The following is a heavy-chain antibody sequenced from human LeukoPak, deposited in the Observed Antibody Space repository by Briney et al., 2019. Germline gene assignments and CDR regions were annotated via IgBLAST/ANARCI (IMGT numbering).Heavy chain of an antibody. CDR2: IRYDGSNK. D-gene: IGHD2-2*01. V-gene: IGHV3-30*02. CDR1: GFTFSSYG. J-gene: IGHJ4*02. Sequence: GGSLRLSCAASGFTFSSYGMHWVRQAPGKGLEWVAFIRYDGSNKYYADSVKGRFTISRDNSKNTLYLQTNSLRAEDTAVYYCAKSPDSSTGLDYWGQGTLVTVSS. CDR3: AKSPDSSTGLDY.